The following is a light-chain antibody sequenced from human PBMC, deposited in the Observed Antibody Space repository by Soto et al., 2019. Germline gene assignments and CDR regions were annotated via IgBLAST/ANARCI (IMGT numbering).Light chain of an antibody. J-gene: IGKJ4*01. Sequence: DIQMTQSPSSLSASIGDRVTITCRASQDIARRLVWFQQKPGKAPQSLIFDASSLQSGVPSRFSGSGSGRDFSLTISGLQPEDVATYYCQQYNDYPITFGGGTKVEI. CDR1: QDIARR. CDR2: DAS. V-gene: IGKV1D-16*01. CDR3: QQYNDYPIT.